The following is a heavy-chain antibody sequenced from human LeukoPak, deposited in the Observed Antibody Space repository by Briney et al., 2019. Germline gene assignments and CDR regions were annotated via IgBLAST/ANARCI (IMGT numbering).Heavy chain of an antibody. Sequence: GGSLRLSCAASGFSFTTYWMSWVRQTPGKGLEWVANINQDETEKYYVDSVKGRFTISRDNGKNSLYLQMNSLRAEDTAVYYCAKGYGSGSFFDYWGQGTLVTVSS. D-gene: IGHD3-10*01. CDR1: GFSFTTYW. CDR3: AKGYGSGSFFDY. J-gene: IGHJ4*02. V-gene: IGHV3-7*01. CDR2: INQDETEK.